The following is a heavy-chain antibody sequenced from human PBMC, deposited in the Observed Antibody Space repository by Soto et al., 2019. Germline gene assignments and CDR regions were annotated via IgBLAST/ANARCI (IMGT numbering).Heavy chain of an antibody. CDR2: ISNDGTRK. V-gene: IGHV3-30-3*01. CDR3: ARAAAARPAAWY. J-gene: IGHJ4*02. Sequence: PGGSLRLSCAGSGFTFSSYSMQWVRQAAGKGPEWVAVISNDGTRKYYADSVKGRLTISRDNSKNTVHLEMNSPRAEDTAVYYCARAAAARPAAWYWGQGTLVTVSS. D-gene: IGHD6-6*01. CDR1: GFTFSSYS.